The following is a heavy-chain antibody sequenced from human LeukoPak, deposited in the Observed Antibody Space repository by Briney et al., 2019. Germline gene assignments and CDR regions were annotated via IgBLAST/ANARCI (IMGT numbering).Heavy chain of an antibody. V-gene: IGHV4-39*01. CDR2: IYYSGST. J-gene: IGHJ4*02. D-gene: IGHD4-17*01. CDR1: GGSISSSSYY. CDR3: ARGGYGDNLFDY. Sequence: SETLSLTCTVSGGSISSSSYYWGWIRQPPGKGLEWIGSIYYSGSTYYNPSLKSRVTISVDTSKNQSSLKLSSVAAADTAVYYCARGGYGDNLFDYWGQGTLVTVSS.